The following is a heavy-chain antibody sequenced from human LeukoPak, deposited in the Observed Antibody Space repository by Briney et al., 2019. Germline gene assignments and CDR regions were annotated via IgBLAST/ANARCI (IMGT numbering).Heavy chain of an antibody. CDR1: GGSVSNYY. D-gene: IGHD5-24*01. CDR2: VHSSETA. CDR3: VRGRDGYDP. V-gene: IGHV4-59*02. J-gene: IGHJ5*02. Sequence: SETLSLTCTVSGGSVSNYYWSWLRQPPGKGLEWIGYVHSSETARYNSSLKSRVTISLDTYRNQFSLRLTSVTAADTAVYYCVRGRDGYDPWGQGTLVIVSS.